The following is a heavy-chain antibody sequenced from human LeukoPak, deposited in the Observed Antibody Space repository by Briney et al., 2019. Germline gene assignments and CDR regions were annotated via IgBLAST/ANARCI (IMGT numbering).Heavy chain of an antibody. D-gene: IGHD5-12*01. CDR3: AEVSRSGYDLFPDY. CDR1: GGTFSSYA. J-gene: IGHJ4*02. Sequence: VASVKVSCKASGGTFSSYAISWVRQAPGQGLEWMGGIIPIFGTANYAQKFQGRVTITADESTSTAYMELSSLRSEDPAVYYCAEVSRSGYDLFPDYWGQGTLVTVSS. V-gene: IGHV1-69*13. CDR2: IIPIFGTA.